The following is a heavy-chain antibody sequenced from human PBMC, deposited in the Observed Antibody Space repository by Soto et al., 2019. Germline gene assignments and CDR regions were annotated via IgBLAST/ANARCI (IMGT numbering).Heavy chain of an antibody. CDR1: GFTFSNGW. Sequence: GGSLRLSCAASGFTFSNGWMSWVRQAPGKGLEWVGRIKSKVAGGTTDYSAPVNGRFTISRDDSKDTMYLQMNSLRTEDTAVYYCAKLNYYGSGSYYNALGYYYYYMDVWGKGTTVTVSS. CDR3: AKLNYYGSGSYYNALGYYYYYMDV. D-gene: IGHD3-10*01. CDR2: IKSKVAGGTT. J-gene: IGHJ6*03. V-gene: IGHV3-15*01.